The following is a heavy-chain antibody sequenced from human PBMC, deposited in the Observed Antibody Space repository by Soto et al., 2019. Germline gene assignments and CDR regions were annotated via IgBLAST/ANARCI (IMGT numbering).Heavy chain of an antibody. CDR3: ASSGNYYYYYGMDV. J-gene: IGHJ6*02. D-gene: IGHD6-19*01. V-gene: IGHV4-59*01. Sequence: SETLSLTCTVSGGSISSYYWSWIRQPPGKGLEWIGYIYNSGSTNYNPSLKSRFTISVDTSKNQFSLKLSSVTAADTAVYYCASSGNYYYYYGMDVWGQGTTVTVSS. CDR1: GGSISSYY. CDR2: IYNSGST.